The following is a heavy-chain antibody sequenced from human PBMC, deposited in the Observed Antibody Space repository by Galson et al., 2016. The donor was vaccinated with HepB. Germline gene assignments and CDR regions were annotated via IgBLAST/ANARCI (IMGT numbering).Heavy chain of an antibody. J-gene: IGHJ4*02. CDR2: IKPDGSEK. D-gene: IGHD4-23*01. V-gene: IGHV3-7*03. Sequence: SLRLSCAASGFTFSTYWMNWVRQAPGKGLEWVANIKPDGSEKYYVDSVKGRFTIFRDNGKKSLYLQMNSLRAEDTAVYYCASLSVGPSSDYWGQGTLVTVSS. CDR3: ASLSVGPSSDY. CDR1: GFTFSTYW.